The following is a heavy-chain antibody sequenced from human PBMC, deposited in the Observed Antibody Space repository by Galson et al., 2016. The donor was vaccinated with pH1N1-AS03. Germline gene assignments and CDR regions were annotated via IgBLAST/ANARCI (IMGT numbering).Heavy chain of an antibody. J-gene: IGHJ4*02. CDR1: GFTFSYYS. Sequence: SLRLSCAASGFTFSYYSMNWVRQAPGKGLEWVSYISSRGDSIYYADSVRGRFSISRDNPTNTGYLEMNTLRPEETAVYYCVKGGGYSHGFLEYYFYSWGQGTLIIVS. D-gene: IGHD3-3*01. V-gene: IGHV3-48*01. CDR2: ISSRGDSI. CDR3: VKGGGYSHGFLEYYFYS.